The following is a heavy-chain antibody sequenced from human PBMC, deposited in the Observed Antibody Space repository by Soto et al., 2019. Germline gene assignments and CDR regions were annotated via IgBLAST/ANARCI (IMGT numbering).Heavy chain of an antibody. V-gene: IGHV3-23*01. D-gene: IGHD3-22*01. CDR1: GFTFSSYA. J-gene: IGHJ4*02. CDR3: AKGRNYYDSSGYYPDFDY. Sequence: EVQLLESGGGLVQPGGSLRLSCAASGFTFSSYAMSWVRQAPGKGLEWVSAISGSGGSTYYADSVKGRFTISRDNSKNTLYLQMNSLRAVDTAVYYCAKGRNYYDSSGYYPDFDYWGQGTLVTVSS. CDR2: ISGSGGST.